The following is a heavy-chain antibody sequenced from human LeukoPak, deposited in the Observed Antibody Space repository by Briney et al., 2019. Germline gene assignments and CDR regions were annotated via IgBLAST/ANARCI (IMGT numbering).Heavy chain of an antibody. CDR1: GFTFRNYW. V-gene: IGHV3-7*01. CDR2: IKQDGSER. J-gene: IGHJ6*03. CDR3: ASGPSCSNTTCYPFNSYYYYYMDV. D-gene: IGHD2-2*01. Sequence: GGSLRLSCEASGFTFRNYWMTWVRQAPGKGLEWVANIKQDGSERYFVDSVRGRFTISRDNAKDSLYLQMNSLRPEDTAVYYCASGPSCSNTTCYPFNSYYYYYMDVWGKGTTVTVSS.